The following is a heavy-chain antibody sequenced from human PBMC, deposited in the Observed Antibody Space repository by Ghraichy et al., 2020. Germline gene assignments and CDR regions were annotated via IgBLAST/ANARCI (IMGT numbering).Heavy chain of an antibody. CDR2: SNGSGGST. CDR3: ATRGTY. CDR1: GFTFSNYA. V-gene: IGHV3-23*01. J-gene: IGHJ4*02. Sequence: GGSLRLSCAASGFTFSNYAMSWVRQAPGKGLEWVSGSNGSGGSTYYADSVKGRFTISRDKSKNTLYLQMNSLRAEDTAVYYCATRGTYWGQGTPVTVSS.